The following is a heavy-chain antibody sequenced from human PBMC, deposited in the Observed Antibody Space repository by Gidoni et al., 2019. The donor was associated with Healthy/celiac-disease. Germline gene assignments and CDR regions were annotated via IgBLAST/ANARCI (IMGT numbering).Heavy chain of an antibody. CDR2: IKQDGSEK. CDR3: ARADRLYYYDSSGYYYYYYGMDV. CDR1: GFTFSSYW. Sequence: EVQLVESGGGLVQPGGSLRLSCAASGFTFSSYWMSWVRQAPGKGLEWVANIKQDGSEKYYVDSVKCRFTISRDNAKNSLYLQMNSLRAEDTAVYYCARADRLYYYDSSGYYYYYYGMDVWGQGTTVTVSS. D-gene: IGHD3-22*01. V-gene: IGHV3-7*01. J-gene: IGHJ6*02.